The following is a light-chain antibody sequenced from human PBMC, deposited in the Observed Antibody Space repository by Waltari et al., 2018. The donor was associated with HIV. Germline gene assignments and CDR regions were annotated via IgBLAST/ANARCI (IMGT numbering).Light chain of an antibody. CDR2: GAS. J-gene: IGKJ1*01. V-gene: IGKV3-20*01. Sequence: PGERATLSCRASQSVSSSFLAWYQQKPGQAPRLLIYGASNRATGIPDRFSGSESGTDFTLTINRLEPEDFAVYYCHQYGTSPRKFGQGTKVELK. CDR1: QSVSSSF. CDR3: HQYGTSPRK.